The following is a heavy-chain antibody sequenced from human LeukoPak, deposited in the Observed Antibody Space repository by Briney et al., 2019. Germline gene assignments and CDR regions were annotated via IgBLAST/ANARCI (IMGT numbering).Heavy chain of an antibody. V-gene: IGHV4-34*01. CDR3: ARTSHHYGSGSQYYFDY. Sequence: SETLSLTCAVYGGSFSGYYWSWIRQPPGKGLEWIGEINHSGSTNYNPSLKSRVTISVDTSKNQFSLKLSSVTAADTAVYYCARTSHHYGSGSQYYFDYWGQGTLVTVS. CDR2: INHSGST. D-gene: IGHD3-10*01. CDR1: GGSFSGYY. J-gene: IGHJ4*02.